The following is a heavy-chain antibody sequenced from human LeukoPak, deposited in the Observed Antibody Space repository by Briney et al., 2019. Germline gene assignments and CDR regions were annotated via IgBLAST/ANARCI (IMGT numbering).Heavy chain of an antibody. CDR1: GYTFTSYG. D-gene: IGHD6-6*01. CDR2: ISAYNGNT. J-gene: IGHJ6*02. Sequence: ASVKVSCKASGYTFTSYGISWVRQAPGQGLEWMGWISAYNGNTNYAQKLQGRVTMTTDTSTSTAYMELRSLRSDDTAVYYCARVSGIAARADYGMDVWGQGTTVTVSS. CDR3: ARVSGIAARADYGMDV. V-gene: IGHV1-18*01.